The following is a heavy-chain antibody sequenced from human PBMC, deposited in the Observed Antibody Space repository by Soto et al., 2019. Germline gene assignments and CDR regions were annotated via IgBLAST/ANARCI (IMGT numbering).Heavy chain of an antibody. CDR1: GGSISSYY. CDR3: ARASYDILTGYPNWFDP. V-gene: IGHV4-59*12. Sequence: SETLSLTCTVSGGSISSYYWSWIRQPPGKGLEWIGYSYYSGSTNYNPSLKSRVTISVDTSKNQFSLKLSSVTAADTAVYYCARASYDILTGYPNWFDPWGQGTLVTVSS. D-gene: IGHD3-9*01. J-gene: IGHJ5*02. CDR2: SYYSGST.